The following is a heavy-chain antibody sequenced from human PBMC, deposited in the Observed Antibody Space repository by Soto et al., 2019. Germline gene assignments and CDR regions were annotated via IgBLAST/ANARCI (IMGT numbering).Heavy chain of an antibody. D-gene: IGHD3-9*01. CDR2: IYPGDSDT. CDR1: GYSFTSYW. CDR3: ARLSYDILTGSYYYYYMDV. Sequence: PGESLKISCKGSGYSFTSYWIGWVRQMPGKGLEWMGIIYPGDSDTRYSPSFQGQVTISADKSISTAYLQWSSLKASDTAMYYCARLSYDILTGSYYYYYMDVWGKGTTVTVSS. V-gene: IGHV5-51*01. J-gene: IGHJ6*03.